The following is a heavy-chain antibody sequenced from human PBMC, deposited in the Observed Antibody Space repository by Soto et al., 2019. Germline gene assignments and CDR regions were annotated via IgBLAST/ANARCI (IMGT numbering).Heavy chain of an antibody. CDR2: VDGSGFTS. CDR3: AKALGLYCGGDCFDAFDV. D-gene: IGHD2-21*02. V-gene: IGHV3-23*01. CDR1: GLTFNSYA. Sequence: EVQLLASGGGLVQPGGSLRLSCAASGLTFNSYAMTWVRQAPGRGLEWVSGVDGSGFTSYNADSVKGGFTISRDNSKNPLYLQMNSLRAEDTAVYYCAKALGLYCGGDCFDAFDVWGQGAMVSVSS. J-gene: IGHJ3*01.